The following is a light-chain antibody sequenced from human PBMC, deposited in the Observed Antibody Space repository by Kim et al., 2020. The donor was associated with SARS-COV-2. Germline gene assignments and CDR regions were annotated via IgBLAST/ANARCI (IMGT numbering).Light chain of an antibody. CDR2: EVS. J-gene: IGKJ1*01. CDR3: RQVTHWPPA. CDR1: QSLVHSDGNTY. Sequence: DVVMTQSPLSLPVTLGEPASMSCRSSQSLVHSDGNTYLIWFQERPGQSPRRLIYEVSNRDSGVPNRFSGSGSGTDFTLKISKVEAGYIGVYYLRQVTHWPPAFGKGTKLEI. V-gene: IGKV2-30*02.